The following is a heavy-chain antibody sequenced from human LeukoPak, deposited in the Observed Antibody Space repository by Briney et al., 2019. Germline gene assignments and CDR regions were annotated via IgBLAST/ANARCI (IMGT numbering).Heavy chain of an antibody. CDR2: INHSGST. J-gene: IGHJ5*02. Sequence: SETLSLTCAVYGGSFSGYYWSWIRQPPGKGLEWIGEINHSGSTNYNPSLKSRVTISVDTSKNQFSLKLSSVTAADTAVYYCASRGVRYGSGSYYNPRSNWFDPWGQGTLVTVSS. D-gene: IGHD3-10*01. V-gene: IGHV4-34*01. CDR3: ASRGVRYGSGSYYNPRSNWFDP. CDR1: GGSFSGYY.